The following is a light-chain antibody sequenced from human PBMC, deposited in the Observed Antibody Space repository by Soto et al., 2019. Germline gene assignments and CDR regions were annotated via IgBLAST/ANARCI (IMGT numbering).Light chain of an antibody. CDR1: SSDVGGYNY. CDR3: SSYADSGDV. CDR2: EVN. V-gene: IGLV2-8*01. Sequence: QSALTQPPSASGSPGQSVAISCIGTSSDVGGYNYVSWYQQHPGKAPKLMIYEVNKRPSGVPDRFSGSKSGNTASLTISGLQAEDEADYYCSSYADSGDVFGTGTKVTVL. J-gene: IGLJ1*01.